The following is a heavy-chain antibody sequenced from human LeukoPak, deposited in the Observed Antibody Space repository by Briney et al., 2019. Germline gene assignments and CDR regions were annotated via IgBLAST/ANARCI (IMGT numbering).Heavy chain of an antibody. V-gene: IGHV3-30-3*01. CDR1: GFTFSSYA. J-gene: IGHJ4*02. D-gene: IGHD5-18*01. CDR3: AGDGSVDTAMAYFDY. Sequence: PGGSLRLSCAASGFTFSSYAMHWVRQAPGKGLEWVAVISYDGSNKYYADSVKGRFTISRDNSKNTLYLQMNSLRAEDTAVYYCAGDGSVDTAMAYFDYWGQGTLVTVSS. CDR2: ISYDGSNK.